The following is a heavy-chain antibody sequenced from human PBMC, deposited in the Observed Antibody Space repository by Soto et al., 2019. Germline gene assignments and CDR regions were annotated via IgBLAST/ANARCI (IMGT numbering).Heavy chain of an antibody. CDR1: GFTFSSYW. Sequence: EVQLLESGGGLVQPGGSLRLSCAASGFTFSSYWMHWVGQAPGNGLVWVSRVNIDGSTIRYADYVKCRFTISRDNAKNTLDLQMNSLRGEEAAVYYCARVRNGDWYFDYWLQGTLVTVSS. V-gene: IGHV3-74*01. J-gene: IGHJ4*02. CDR3: ARVRNGDWYFDY. D-gene: IGHD4-17*01. CDR2: VNIDGSTI.